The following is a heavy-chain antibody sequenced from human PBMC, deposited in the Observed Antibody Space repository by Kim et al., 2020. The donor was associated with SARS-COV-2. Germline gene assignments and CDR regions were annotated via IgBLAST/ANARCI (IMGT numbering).Heavy chain of an antibody. J-gene: IGHJ3*02. Sequence: GGSLRLSCVVSGFSFSTYTMNWVRQAPGKGLEWVASIRTGSGNYRYYEYSMKGRFTISRDYAKSSLYLELNSLRTEDTAVYYCSREKEDCSGGSCRFYAFDSWGQGTVVTVSS. D-gene: IGHD2-15*01. V-gene: IGHV3-21*06. CDR3: SREKEDCSGGSCRFYAFDS. CDR1: GFSFSTYT. CDR2: IRTGSGNYR.